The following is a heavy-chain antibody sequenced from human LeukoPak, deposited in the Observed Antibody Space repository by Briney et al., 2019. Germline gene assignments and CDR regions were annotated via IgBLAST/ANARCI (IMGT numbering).Heavy chain of an antibody. V-gene: IGHV3-30*01. CDR1: GFTFSSYA. D-gene: IGHD5-18*01. CDR3: ARDGTWIQLWYFDY. Sequence: GGSLRLSCAASGFTFSSYAMHWVRQAPGKGLEWVAAISYDGSNKYYADSVKGRFTISRDNSKNTLYLQMNSLRAEDTAVYYCARDGTWIQLWYFDYWGQGTLVTVSS. CDR2: ISYDGSNK. J-gene: IGHJ4*02.